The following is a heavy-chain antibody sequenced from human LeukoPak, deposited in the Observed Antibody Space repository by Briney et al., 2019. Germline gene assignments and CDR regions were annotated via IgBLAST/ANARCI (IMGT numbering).Heavy chain of an antibody. Sequence: GGSLRLSCAAPGFTFSSYSMNWVRQAPGKGLEWVSSISSSSSYIYYADSVKGRFTISRDNAKNSLYLQMNSLRAEDTAVYYCARSRLDYYDSSGYYHYWGQGTLVTVSS. CDR3: ARSRLDYYDSSGYYHY. CDR2: ISSSSSYI. CDR1: GFTFSSYS. V-gene: IGHV3-21*01. D-gene: IGHD3-22*01. J-gene: IGHJ4*02.